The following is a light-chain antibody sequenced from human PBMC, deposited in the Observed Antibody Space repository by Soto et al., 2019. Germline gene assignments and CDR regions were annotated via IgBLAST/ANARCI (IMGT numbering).Light chain of an antibody. CDR1: QSVGSY. CDR3: QQHSNWPLT. CDR2: DAS. J-gene: IGKJ5*01. Sequence: EIMLTQSPATLSLSPGERATLSCRASQSVGSYFAWYQQKPGQAPRLLIDDASNRATGIPARFRGSGSGTDFTLTISRLEPEDFAVYYCQQHSNWPLTFGQGTRLEIK. V-gene: IGKV3-11*01.